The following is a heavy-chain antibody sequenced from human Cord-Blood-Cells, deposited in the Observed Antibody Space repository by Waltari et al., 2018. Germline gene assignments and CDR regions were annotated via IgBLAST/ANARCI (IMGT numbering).Heavy chain of an antibody. CDR2: IYYSGST. CDR3: ARDFQRYGIVGATGAFDI. J-gene: IGHJ3*02. Sequence: QVQLQESGPGLVKPSETLSLTCTVSGGSISSYYWGWTRQPPGKGLEWIGYIYYSGSTNYNPSLKSRVTISVDTSKNQFSLKLSSVTAADTAVYYCARDFQRYGIVGATGAFDIWGQGTMVTVSS. D-gene: IGHD1-26*01. CDR1: GGSISSYY. V-gene: IGHV4-59*01.